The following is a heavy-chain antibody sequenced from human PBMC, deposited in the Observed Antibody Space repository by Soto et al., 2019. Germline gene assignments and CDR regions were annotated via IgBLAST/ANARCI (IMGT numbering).Heavy chain of an antibody. V-gene: IGHV3-7*01. Sequence: EVQLVESGGGLVQPGGSLRLSCAASGFTFSNYWMSWVRQAPGKGLEWVANIKHEGSEKYDVDSVKGRFTISRDNAKNSLYLQMNSLRAEDTAAYYCAREGFCSGGRCHSGLNYWGQGTLVTVSS. CDR1: GFTFSNYW. D-gene: IGHD2-15*01. J-gene: IGHJ4*02. CDR3: AREGFCSGGRCHSGLNY. CDR2: IKHEGSEK.